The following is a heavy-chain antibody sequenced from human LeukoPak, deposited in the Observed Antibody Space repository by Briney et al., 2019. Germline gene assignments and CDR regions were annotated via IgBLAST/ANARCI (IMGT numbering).Heavy chain of an antibody. J-gene: IGHJ4*02. CDR1: GFTFSSYG. CDR3: AKLSAVEQNFDY. Sequence: PGGSLRLSCAASGFTFSSYGMSWVRQAPGKGLEWVSTISDSGGNTYYADSVKGRFTISRDNSKNTLYLQVNSLRAEDTAVYYCAKLSAVEQNFDYWGQGTLVTVSS. D-gene: IGHD1/OR15-1a*01. V-gene: IGHV3-23*01. CDR2: ISDSGGNT.